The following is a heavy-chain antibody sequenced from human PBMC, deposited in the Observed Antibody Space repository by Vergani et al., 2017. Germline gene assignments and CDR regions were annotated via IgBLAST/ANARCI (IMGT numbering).Heavy chain of an antibody. J-gene: IGHJ4*02. D-gene: IGHD3-9*01. Sequence: EVQLLESGGGLVQPGGSLRLSCAASGFTFSIYAMSWVRQTPGKGLEWVSTIVGSGSNSYYADSVKGRFTISRDNSKNTVYVQMNSLRAEDTAVYYCAKSPSREDILIGYIMGFDYWGQGTLVTVST. V-gene: IGHV3-23*01. CDR2: IVGSGSNS. CDR3: AKSPSREDILIGYIMGFDY. CDR1: GFTFSIYA.